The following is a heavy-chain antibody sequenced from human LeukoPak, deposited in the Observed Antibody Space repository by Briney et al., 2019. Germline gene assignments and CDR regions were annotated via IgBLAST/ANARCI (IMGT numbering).Heavy chain of an antibody. Sequence: SETLSLTCTVSGGSISSYYWSWIRQPPGKGLEWIGYIYYSGSTNYNPSLKSRVTISVDTSKNQFSLKLSSVTAADTAVYYCAKSWSEYYYYYMDVWGKGTTVTISS. V-gene: IGHV4-59*01. J-gene: IGHJ6*03. D-gene: IGHD3-3*01. CDR2: IYYSGST. CDR1: GGSISSYY. CDR3: AKSWSEYYYYYMDV.